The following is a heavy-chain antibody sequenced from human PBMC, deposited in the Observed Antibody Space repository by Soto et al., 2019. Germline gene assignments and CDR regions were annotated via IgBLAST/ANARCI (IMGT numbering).Heavy chain of an antibody. J-gene: IGHJ4*02. V-gene: IGHV4-39*01. CDR1: GGSISSTLYS. D-gene: IGHD6-19*01. CDR3: VRVAVSGGLDYFDF. Sequence: QLQLQESGPRLVKPSETLSLTCTVSGGSISSTLYSRGWIRQPPGKGLEFIGSIYYSGSTYYNPSLRSRVTISADTSKNQFFLKLNSVTAADTAVYYCVRVAVSGGLDYFDFWGQGTLVTVSS. CDR2: IYYSGST.